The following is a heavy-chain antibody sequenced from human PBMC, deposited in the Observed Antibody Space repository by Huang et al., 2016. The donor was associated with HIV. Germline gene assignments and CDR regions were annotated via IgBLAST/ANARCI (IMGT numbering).Heavy chain of an antibody. V-gene: IGHV3-74*01. CDR3: ARDPRIQSWLNFFDY. Sequence: EVQLVESGGGLVQPGGSLRLSCAASGFSISSYWMHWVRQAPGKGVVLVSRINSDGSSTSYADSVKGRFTISRDTAKNTLYLQMNSLRAEDTAVYYCARDPRIQSWLNFFDYWGQGTLVSVSS. CDR2: INSDGSST. D-gene: IGHD3-22*01. CDR1: GFSISSYW. J-gene: IGHJ4*02.